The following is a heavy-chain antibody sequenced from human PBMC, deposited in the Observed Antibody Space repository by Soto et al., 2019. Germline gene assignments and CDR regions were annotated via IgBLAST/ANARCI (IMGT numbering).Heavy chain of an antibody. D-gene: IGHD1-26*01. CDR3: AKGGELLYYYYYGMDV. Sequence: QVQLVESGGGVVQPGRSLRLSCAASGFTFSSYGMHWVRQAPGKGLEWVAVISYDGSNKYYADSVKGRFTISRDNSKNTRYLQMNSLRAEDTAVYYCAKGGELLYYYYYGMDVWGQGTTVTVSS. J-gene: IGHJ6*02. CDR1: GFTFSSYG. CDR2: ISYDGSNK. V-gene: IGHV3-30*18.